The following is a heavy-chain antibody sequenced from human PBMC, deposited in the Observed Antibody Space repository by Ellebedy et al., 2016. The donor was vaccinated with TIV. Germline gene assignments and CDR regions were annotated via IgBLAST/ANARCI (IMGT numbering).Heavy chain of an antibody. CDR1: GFTFDDYA. D-gene: IGHD2-15*01. CDR3: AKVYCSGGSCYFDY. J-gene: IGHJ4*02. CDR2: ISWNSGSI. Sequence: GGSPRLSXAASGFTFDDYAMHWVRQAPGKGLEWVSGISWNSGSIGYADSVKGRFTISRDNAKNSLYLQMNSLRAEDTALYYCAKVYCSGGSCYFDYWGQGTLVTVSS. V-gene: IGHV3-9*01.